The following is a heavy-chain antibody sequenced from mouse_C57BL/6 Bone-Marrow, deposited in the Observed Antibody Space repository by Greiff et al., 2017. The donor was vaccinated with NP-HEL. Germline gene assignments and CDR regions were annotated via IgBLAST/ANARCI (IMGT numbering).Heavy chain of an antibody. V-gene: IGHV1-64*01. J-gene: IGHJ4*01. Sequence: QVQLQQPGAELVKPGASVKLSCKASGYTFTSYWMHWVKQRPGQGLEWIGMIHPNSGSTNYNEKFKSKATLTVDKSSSTAYIQLSRLTSEDSAVYYCARSLSTMVTTIYYAMDYWGQGTSVTVSS. CDR1: GYTFTSYW. D-gene: IGHD2-2*01. CDR2: IHPNSGST. CDR3: ARSLSTMVTTIYYAMDY.